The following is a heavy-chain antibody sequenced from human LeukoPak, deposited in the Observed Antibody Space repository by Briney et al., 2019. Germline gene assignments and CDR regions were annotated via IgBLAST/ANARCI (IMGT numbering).Heavy chain of an antibody. CDR1: GFTLSTSW. Sequence: GGSLRLSCVVSGFTLSTSWMSWVRQAPGKGLEWLANIRKDGGATYYVDSVKGRFTISRDNAENSLHLQMNSLRAEDTAVYYCATSLDAPGNYWGQGILVTVSS. CDR2: IRKDGGAT. V-gene: IGHV3-7*01. CDR3: ATSLDAPGNY. J-gene: IGHJ4*02. D-gene: IGHD6-13*01.